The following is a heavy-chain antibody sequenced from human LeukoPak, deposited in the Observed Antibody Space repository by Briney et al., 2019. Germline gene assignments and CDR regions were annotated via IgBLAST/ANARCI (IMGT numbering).Heavy chain of an antibody. D-gene: IGHD6-6*01. CDR1: GFTFSSYG. CDR3: AKKTHSPLIAARPGPYYYGMDV. CDR2: ISYDGSNK. V-gene: IGHV3-30*18. J-gene: IGHJ6*02. Sequence: GGSLRLSCAASGFTFSSYGMHWVRQAPGKGQEWVAVISYDGSNKYYADSVKGRFTISRDNSKNTLYLQMNSLRAEDTAVYYCAKKTHSPLIAARPGPYYYGMDVWGQGTTVTVSS.